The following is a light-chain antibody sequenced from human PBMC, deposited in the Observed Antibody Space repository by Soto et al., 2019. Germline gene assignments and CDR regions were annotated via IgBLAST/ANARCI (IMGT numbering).Light chain of an antibody. CDR1: RDIGSD. CDR3: LQDHDVSGT. Sequence: ATQMIQSPSSLSASVGDRITITCRASRDIGSDLSWNQQKPGKAPTLLIFAASNLQSEVPSRLSGSRAGTAFTLTFSSLQPEDLATYYFLQDHDVSGTFSQGTKVDIK. V-gene: IGKV1-6*01. J-gene: IGKJ1*01. CDR2: AAS.